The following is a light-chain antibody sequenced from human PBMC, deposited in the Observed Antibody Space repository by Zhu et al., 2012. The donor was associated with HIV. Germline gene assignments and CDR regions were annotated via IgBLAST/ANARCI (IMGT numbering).Light chain of an antibody. CDR2: GAS. CDR1: QGISNH. V-gene: IGKV1-9*01. J-gene: IGKJ4*01. CDR3: QHLTLYPT. Sequence: DIQLTQSPSFLSASVGDRVTITCRASQGISNHLAWYHQKPGKAPKLLIYGASILQSGVPSRFSGSGSGTEFTLTISSLQPEDFATYSCQHLTLYPTFGEGPRWRSN.